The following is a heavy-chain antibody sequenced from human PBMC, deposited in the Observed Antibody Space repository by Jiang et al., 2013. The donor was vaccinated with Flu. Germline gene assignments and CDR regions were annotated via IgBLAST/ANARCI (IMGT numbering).Heavy chain of an antibody. V-gene: IGHV5-10-1*01. J-gene: IGHJ4*02. Sequence: SCKGSGYSFTSYWISWVRQMPGKGLEWMGRVDPSDSYTNYSPSFQGHVTISADKSISTAYLQWSSLKASDTAMYYCARRFTYYYDSSGYYYFDYWGQGTLVTVSS. CDR1: GYSFTSYW. D-gene: IGHD3-22*01. CDR3: ARRFTYYYDSSGYYYFDY. CDR2: VDPSDSYT.